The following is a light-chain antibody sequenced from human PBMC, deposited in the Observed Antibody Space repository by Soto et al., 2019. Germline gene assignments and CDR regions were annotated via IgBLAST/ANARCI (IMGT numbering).Light chain of an antibody. CDR3: QQSYSTPQT. V-gene: IGKV1-39*01. J-gene: IGKJ1*01. Sequence: DIQMTQSPSSLSASVGDRVTITCRASQSISSYLNWYQQKPGKAPKIXIYAASSLQSGVPSRFSGSGSGTDFTLTISSLQPEDFATYYCQQSYSTPQTFGQGTKVDI. CDR2: AAS. CDR1: QSISSY.